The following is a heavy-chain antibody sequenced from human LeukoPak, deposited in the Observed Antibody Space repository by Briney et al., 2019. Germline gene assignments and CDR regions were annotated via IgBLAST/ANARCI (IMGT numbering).Heavy chain of an antibody. D-gene: IGHD7-27*01. J-gene: IGHJ4*02. Sequence: GGSLRLSCAASGFTFSSYSMNWVRQAPGKGLEWVSVIYSGGSTYYADSVKGRFTISRDSARRSLFLQMNSLRDEDTAVYYCARDIHWAFDYWGQGTLVTVSS. CDR3: ARDIHWAFDY. CDR2: IYSGGST. CDR1: GFTFSSYS. V-gene: IGHV3-66*01.